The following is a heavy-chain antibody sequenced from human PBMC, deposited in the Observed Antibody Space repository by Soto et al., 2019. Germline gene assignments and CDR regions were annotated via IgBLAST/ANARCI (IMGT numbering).Heavy chain of an antibody. J-gene: IGHJ4*02. CDR3: AIPAAMEDYYFDY. V-gene: IGHV1-69*01. CDR2: IIPIFGTA. CDR1: GGTFSSYA. D-gene: IGHD2-2*01. Sequence: QVPLVQSGAEVKKPWSSVKVSWKASGGTFSSYAISWVRQAPGQGLELMGGIIPIFGTANYAQKFQGRVTITADESTSTAYMELSSLRSEDTAVYYCAIPAAMEDYYFDYWGQGPLVTVSS.